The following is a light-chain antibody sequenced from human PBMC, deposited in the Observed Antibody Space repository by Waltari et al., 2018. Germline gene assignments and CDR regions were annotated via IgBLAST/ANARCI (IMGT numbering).Light chain of an antibody. CDR2: RAS. J-gene: IGKJ1*01. CDR3: QQYSDDWT. Sequence: DIQMTQSPSTLSASVGDTVSITCRASQSINRWLAWYQQKPGKAPNRLIYRASTLESGVPSMFSGSESGAEFTLTISSLQPDDFATYYCQQYSDDWTFGQGTKVEIK. CDR1: QSINRW. V-gene: IGKV1-5*03.